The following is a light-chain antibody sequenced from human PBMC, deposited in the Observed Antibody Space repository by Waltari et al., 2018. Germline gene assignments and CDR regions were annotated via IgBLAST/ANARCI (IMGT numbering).Light chain of an antibody. CDR2: KAS. J-gene: IGKJ4*02. V-gene: IGKV1-5*03. Sequence: DIQMTQSPSILSASVGDTVTITCRTSQSISTWLAWYQQKPGKAPKLLISKASILESGVPSRFSASGSGTEFTLAINSLQPDDFATFYCQHYNNYPPTFVGGPKVEIK. CDR1: QSISTW. CDR3: QHYNNYPPT.